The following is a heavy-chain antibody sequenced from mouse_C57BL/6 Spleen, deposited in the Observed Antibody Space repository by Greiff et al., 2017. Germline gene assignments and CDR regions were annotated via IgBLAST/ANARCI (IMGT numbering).Heavy chain of an antibody. V-gene: IGHV5-4*01. CDR1: GFTFSSYA. Sequence: EVQRVESGGGLVKPGGSLKLSCAASGFTFSSYAMSWVRPTPEKRLEWVATISDGGSYTYYPDNVKGRFTISRDNAKNNLYLQMSHLKSEDTAMYYCARDGYSPYYAMDYGGQGTSVTVSS. CDR2: ISDGGSYT. J-gene: IGHJ4*01. CDR3: ARDGYSPYYAMDY. D-gene: IGHD2-12*01.